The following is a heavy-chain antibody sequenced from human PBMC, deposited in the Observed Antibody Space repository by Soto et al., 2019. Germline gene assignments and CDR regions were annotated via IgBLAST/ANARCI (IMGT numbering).Heavy chain of an antibody. CDR1: GYTFTSYD. CDR2: MNPNSGNT. Sequence: QVQLVQSGAEVKKPGASVKVSCKASGYTFTSYDINWVRQATGQGLEWMGWMNPNSGNTGYAQTCQGRVTMTINTSISTAYMELSSLRSEYTSVYYCARGHGGGTYPRAFDIWGQGTMVTVSS. V-gene: IGHV1-8*01. CDR3: ARGHGGGTYPRAFDI. D-gene: IGHD2-15*01. J-gene: IGHJ3*02.